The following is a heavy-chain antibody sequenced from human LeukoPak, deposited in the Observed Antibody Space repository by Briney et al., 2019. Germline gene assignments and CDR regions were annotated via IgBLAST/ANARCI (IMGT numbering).Heavy chain of an antibody. CDR3: ARHFAYSSSSYFDY. CDR2: VYYTGST. D-gene: IGHD6-6*01. V-gene: IGHV4-59*08. CDR1: GDSINSYY. J-gene: IGHJ4*02. Sequence: KPSETLSLTCTVSGDSINSYYWSWIRQPPGKGLEWIGYVYYTGSTNYNPSLKSRVTMFEDKSKNQFSLRLYSVTVADTAVYYCARHFAYSSSSYFDYWGQGSLVTVSS.